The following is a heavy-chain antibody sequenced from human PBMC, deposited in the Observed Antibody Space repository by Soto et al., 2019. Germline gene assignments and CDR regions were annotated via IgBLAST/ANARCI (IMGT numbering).Heavy chain of an antibody. CDR2: ISAYNGNT. D-gene: IGHD6-19*01. Sequence: ASVKVSCKASGYTFTNFGIIWVRQAPGQGLEWMGWISAYNGNTNYAQKLQGRVTMTTDTTTSTAYMELRSLRSDDTAVYYCARVIGAVAGLSPDISPWGQGTLVTV. J-gene: IGHJ5*02. V-gene: IGHV1-18*01. CDR1: GYTFTNFG. CDR3: ARVIGAVAGLSPDISP.